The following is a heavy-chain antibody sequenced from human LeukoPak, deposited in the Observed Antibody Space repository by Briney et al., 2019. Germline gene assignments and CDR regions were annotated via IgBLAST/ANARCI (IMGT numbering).Heavy chain of an antibody. D-gene: IGHD3-22*01. V-gene: IGHV3-23*01. CDR1: GFTFSSYG. Sequence: PGGSLRLSCAASGFTFSSYGMSWVRQAPGKGLEWVSGISGDGGNTYYADSVKGRFTISRDNSKSTVYLQMSSLRAEDTAVYYCAKKYYYDSRGYYFDYWGQGTLVTVSS. J-gene: IGHJ4*02. CDR3: AKKYYYDSRGYYFDY. CDR2: ISGDGGNT.